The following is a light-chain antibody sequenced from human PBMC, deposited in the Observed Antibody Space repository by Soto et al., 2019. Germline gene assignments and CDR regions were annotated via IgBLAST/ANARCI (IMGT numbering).Light chain of an antibody. CDR2: DAS. J-gene: IGKJ1*01. V-gene: IGKV1-5*01. CDR3: QQYKSYSPWT. Sequence: DIQMTQSPSTLSASVGDRVTITCRASQSISSWLAWYQQKPGKAPKLLIYDASSLESGVPSRFSGSGSGTQFTLHISSLQPDDFATYYCQQYKSYSPWTFGQGTKVEIK. CDR1: QSISSW.